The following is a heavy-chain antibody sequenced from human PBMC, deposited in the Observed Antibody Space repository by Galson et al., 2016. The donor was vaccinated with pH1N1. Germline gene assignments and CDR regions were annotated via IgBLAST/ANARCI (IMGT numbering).Heavy chain of an antibody. CDR3: ARVSSTIPFDP. V-gene: IGHV1-2*02. Sequence: SVKVSCKASGGFSTNHAISWVRQAPGQGLEWMGWINPDTGSTSYAQKLLGRVTMTRDTSISTVYMELSSLRSDDTAVYYCARVSSTIPFDPWGQGTLVTVSS. CDR2: INPDTGST. CDR1: GGFSTNHA. J-gene: IGHJ5*02. D-gene: IGHD2-2*01.